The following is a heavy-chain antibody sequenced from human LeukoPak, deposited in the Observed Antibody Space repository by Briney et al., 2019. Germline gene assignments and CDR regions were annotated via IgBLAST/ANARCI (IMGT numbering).Heavy chain of an antibody. CDR3: ARGVPAMITFGGVVIDY. D-gene: IGHD3-16*01. CDR2: INHSGST. Sequence: SETLSLTCAVYGGSFSGYYWSWIRQPPGKGLEWIGEINHSGSTNYNPSLKSRVTLSVDTSKNQFSVKLSSVTAADTAVYYCARGVPAMITFGGVVIDYWGQGTLVTVSS. CDR1: GGSFSGYY. J-gene: IGHJ4*02. V-gene: IGHV4-34*01.